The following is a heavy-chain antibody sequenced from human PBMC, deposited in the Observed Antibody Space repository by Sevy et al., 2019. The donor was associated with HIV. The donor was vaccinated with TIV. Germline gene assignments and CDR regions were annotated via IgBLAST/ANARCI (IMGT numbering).Heavy chain of an antibody. CDR2: IKQDGSEK. J-gene: IGHJ3*02. CDR1: GFTFSSYW. V-gene: IGHV3-7*01. CDR3: ARMHCSGGSCYPYDAFDI. D-gene: IGHD2-15*01. Sequence: GGSLRLSCAASGFTFSSYWMSWVRQAPGKGLEWVANIKQDGSEKYYVDSVKGRFTISRDKAKNSLYLQMNSLRAEDTAVYYCARMHCSGGSCYPYDAFDIWGQGTMVTVSS.